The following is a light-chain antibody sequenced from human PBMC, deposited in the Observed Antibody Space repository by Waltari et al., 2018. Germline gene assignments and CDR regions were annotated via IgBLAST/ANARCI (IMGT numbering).Light chain of an antibody. CDR1: QRLLHSNGNNY. Sequence: DIVMTQSPLSLPVTPGEPASMSCRSSQRLLHSNGNNYLEWYLQKPGQSPQLLIFLGSTRDSGVPDRFSGSGSGTDFTLKISRVEAEDVGVYYCMQYLQTPGTFGPGTKVDIK. CDR3: MQYLQTPGT. V-gene: IGKV2-28*01. J-gene: IGKJ3*01. CDR2: LGS.